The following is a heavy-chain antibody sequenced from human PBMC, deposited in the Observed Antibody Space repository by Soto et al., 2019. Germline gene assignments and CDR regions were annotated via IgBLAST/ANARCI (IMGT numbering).Heavy chain of an antibody. Sequence: ASVKVSCKTSGYSFTYSDINWIRQAPGQGLEWMGWLNPKNGATGSAGKYKGRLTMTSDAATTTVFMEVRGLRSEDTAVYYCARVKGYGAGSEGFDAWG. J-gene: IGHJ3*01. CDR1: GYSFTYSD. D-gene: IGHD3-10*01. CDR2: LNPKNGAT. CDR3: ARVKGYGAGSEGFDA. V-gene: IGHV1-8*02.